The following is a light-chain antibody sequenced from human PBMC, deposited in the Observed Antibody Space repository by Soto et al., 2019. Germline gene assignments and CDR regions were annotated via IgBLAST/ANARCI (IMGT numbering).Light chain of an antibody. CDR3: ASYTTISTYV. V-gene: IGLV2-14*01. Sequence: QSGLSLPASVSRPPGQSTTISRPGTSSDGGAYNYVSWYQHHPGKAPRLVIYDVTNRPSGISDRFSGAKSGNTASLTISGLLAEDEADYYCASYTTISTYVFGAGTK. CDR2: DVT. J-gene: IGLJ1*01. CDR1: SSDGGAYNY.